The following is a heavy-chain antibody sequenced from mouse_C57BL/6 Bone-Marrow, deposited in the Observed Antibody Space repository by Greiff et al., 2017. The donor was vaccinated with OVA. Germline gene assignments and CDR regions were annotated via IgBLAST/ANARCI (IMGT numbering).Heavy chain of an antibody. CDR2: SRNKANDYTT. V-gene: IGHV7-1*01. CDR1: GFTFSDFY. Sequence: EVKLVDSGGGLVQSGRSLRLSCATSGFTFSDFYMEWVRQAPGKGLEWIAASRNKANDYTTEYSASVKGRFIVSRDTSQSILYLQMNALRAEDTAIYYCARDGGDVYFDVWGTGTTVTVSS. D-gene: IGHD3-3*01. J-gene: IGHJ1*03. CDR3: ARDGGDVYFDV.